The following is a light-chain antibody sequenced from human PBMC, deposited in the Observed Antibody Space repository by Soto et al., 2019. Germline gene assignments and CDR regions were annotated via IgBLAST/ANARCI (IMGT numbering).Light chain of an antibody. CDR2: EVS. CDR1: QSLVHSNGHTY. CDR3: MQATQSPT. V-gene: IGKV2-24*01. J-gene: IGKJ3*01. Sequence: EIVMTQTPLSSPVTLGQPASISCRSSQSLVHSNGHTYLSWLHQRPDQPPRLLIYEVSNRFSGVPDRFSGSGAGTDFTLRISRVEAEDVGVYYCMQATQSPTFGPGTKVDIK.